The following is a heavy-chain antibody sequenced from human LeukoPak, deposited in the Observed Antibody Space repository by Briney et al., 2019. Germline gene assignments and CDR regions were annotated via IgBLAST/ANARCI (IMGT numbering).Heavy chain of an antibody. J-gene: IGHJ6*03. V-gene: IGHV4-39*07. D-gene: IGHD3-16*02. Sequence: SETLSLTCTVSGGSISSSSYYWGRIRQPPGKGLEWIGSIYYSGSTYYNPSLKSRVTISVDTSKNQFSLKLSSVTAADTAVYYCARTNYDYVWGSYRYYYYYYMDVWGKGTTVTVSS. CDR3: ARTNYDYVWGSYRYYYYYYMDV. CDR1: GGSISSSSYY. CDR2: IYYSGST.